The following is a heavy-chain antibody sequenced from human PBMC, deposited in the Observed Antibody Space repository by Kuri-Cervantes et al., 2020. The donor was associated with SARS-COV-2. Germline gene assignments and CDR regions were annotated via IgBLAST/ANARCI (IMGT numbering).Heavy chain of an antibody. Sequence: LSLTCAATGFTFSSYAMHWVRQAPGKGLEWVAVISYDGSNKYYADSVKGRFTISRDNSKNTLYLQMNSLRAEDTAVYYCASSAARPSNWFDPWGQGTLVTVSS. D-gene: IGHD6-6*01. J-gene: IGHJ5*02. CDR1: GFTFSSYA. CDR3: ASSAARPSNWFDP. V-gene: IGHV3-30-3*01. CDR2: ISYDGSNK.